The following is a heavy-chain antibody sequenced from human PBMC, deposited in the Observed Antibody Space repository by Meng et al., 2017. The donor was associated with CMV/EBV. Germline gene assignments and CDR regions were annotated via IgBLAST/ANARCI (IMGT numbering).Heavy chain of an antibody. CDR2: IDWDDDQ. D-gene: IGHD4-23*01. Sequence: SGPTLVKPTQTLTLTCTFSGFSLSNIGVRVSWIRQPPGKALEWLAHIDWDDDQFYSTSLKTRLTISKDTSKNQVVLTMTNMDPVDTATYYCALTMVVTRGFFDYWGKGTLVTVS. J-gene: IGHJ4*01. CDR3: ALTMVVTRGFFDY. V-gene: IGHV2-70D*14. CDR1: GFSLSNIGVR.